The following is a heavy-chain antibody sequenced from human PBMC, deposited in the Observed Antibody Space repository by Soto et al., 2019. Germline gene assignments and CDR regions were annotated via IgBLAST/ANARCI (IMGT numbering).Heavy chain of an antibody. D-gene: IGHD3-9*01. V-gene: IGHV3-23*01. J-gene: IGHJ4*02. CDR2: ISGSGGST. Sequence: GGSLRLSCAASGFTFSSYAMSWVRQAPGKGLEWVSAISGSGGSTYYADSVKGRFTISRDNSKNTLYLQMNSLRAEDTAVYYCAKAVGWGGLVISPFDYWGQGTLVTVSS. CDR1: GFTFSSYA. CDR3: AKAVGWGGLVISPFDY.